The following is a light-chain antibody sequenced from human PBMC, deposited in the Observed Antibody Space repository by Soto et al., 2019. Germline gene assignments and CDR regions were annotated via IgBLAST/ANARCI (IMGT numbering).Light chain of an antibody. V-gene: IGLV2-14*01. CDR3: GSYASTTPREV. CDR1: SSDVGGYDF. Sequence: QSVLAQPASVSGSPGQSITISCTGASSDVGGYDFVSWYQHHPGTPPKLIIYEVTPRPSGVSHRLSGSKSASTASLTISGLQVEGEADYFCGSYASTTPREVFGTETKVTVL. CDR2: EVT. J-gene: IGLJ1*01.